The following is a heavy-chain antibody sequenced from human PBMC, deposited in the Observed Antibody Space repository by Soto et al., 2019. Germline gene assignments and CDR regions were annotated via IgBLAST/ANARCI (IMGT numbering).Heavy chain of an antibody. CDR3: ARGSDQYSGYDWGHYYYMDV. J-gene: IGHJ6*03. CDR2: ISSSGSTI. D-gene: IGHD5-12*01. CDR1: GFTFSDYY. V-gene: IGHV3-11*01. Sequence: GSLRLSCAASGFTFSDYYMSWIRQAPGKGLEWVSYISSSGSTIYYADSVKGRFTISRDNAKNSLYLQMNSLRAEDTAVYYCARGSDQYSGYDWGHYYYMDVWGKGTTVTVSS.